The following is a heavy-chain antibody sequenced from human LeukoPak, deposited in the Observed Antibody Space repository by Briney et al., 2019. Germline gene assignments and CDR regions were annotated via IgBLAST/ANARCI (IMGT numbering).Heavy chain of an antibody. CDR3: ARSESSSWNRGWFDP. CDR2: IYYSGST. V-gene: IGHV4-39*07. D-gene: IGHD6-13*01. J-gene: IGHJ5*02. Sequence: PSETLSLTCTVSGGSISSSDYYWGWIRQPPGKGLEWIGIIYYSGSTYYNPSLKSRVTISVDTSKNQFSLKLRSVTAADTAVYHCARSESSSWNRGWFDPWGQGTLVTVSS. CDR1: GGSISSSDYY.